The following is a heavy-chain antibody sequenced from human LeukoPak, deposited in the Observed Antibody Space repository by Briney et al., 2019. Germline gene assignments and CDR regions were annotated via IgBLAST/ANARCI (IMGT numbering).Heavy chain of an antibody. CDR3: AKVAPPYSGTPTGWFDP. J-gene: IGHJ5*02. D-gene: IGHD1-26*01. CDR2: ITHSGFT. CDR1: GGSRGGYY. V-gene: IGHV4-34*01. Sequence: SETLSLTCAVFGGSRGGYYRSWIRKSPGKGLEWIEEITHSGFTTYNASLKSRVTISQDTSKNQFSLTLTSVTAADTAVYYCAKVAPPYSGTPTGWFDPWGQGTLVTVSS.